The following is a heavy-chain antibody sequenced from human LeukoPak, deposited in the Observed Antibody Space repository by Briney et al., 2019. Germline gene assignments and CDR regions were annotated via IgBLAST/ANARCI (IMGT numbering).Heavy chain of an antibody. CDR1: GFTFSSYA. CDR3: AKPLKGSYTPLGY. V-gene: IGHV3-23*01. J-gene: IGHJ4*02. Sequence: GGSLRLSCAASGFTFSSYAMSWVRQAPGKGLEWVSAISGGGGSTYYADSVKGRFTISRDNSKNTLYLQMNSLRAEDTAVYYCAKPLKGSYTPLGYWGQGTLVTVSS. D-gene: IGHD2-2*02. CDR2: ISGGGGST.